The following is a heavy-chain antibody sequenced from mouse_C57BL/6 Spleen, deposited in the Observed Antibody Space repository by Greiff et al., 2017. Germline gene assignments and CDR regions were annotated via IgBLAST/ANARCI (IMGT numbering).Heavy chain of an antibody. CDR2: IHPNSGST. Sequence: QVQLQQPGAELVKPGASVKLSCKASGYTFTSYWMHWVKQRPGQGLEWIGMIHPNSGSTNYNEKFKSKATLTVDKSSSTAYMQLSSLTSEDSAVYYCAIRDDSPLYFDYWGQGTSLTVSS. CDR1: GYTFTSYW. CDR3: AIRDDSPLYFDY. D-gene: IGHD2-12*01. V-gene: IGHV1-64*01. J-gene: IGHJ2*02.